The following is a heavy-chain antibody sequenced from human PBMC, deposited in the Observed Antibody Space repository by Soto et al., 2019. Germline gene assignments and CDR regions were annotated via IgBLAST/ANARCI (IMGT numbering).Heavy chain of an antibody. Sequence: QITLKESGPTLVKPTQTLTLTCTFSGFSLRTNGVGVGWIRQPPGKSLECLALLYWNDDERYSPSLKSSITITKDTSTNQVVLTMNNMDPVDTATYYCAHRADYGDIPIFDYWGQGTLVTVSS. J-gene: IGHJ4*02. CDR3: AHRADYGDIPIFDY. CDR1: GFSLRTNGVG. CDR2: LYWNDDE. V-gene: IGHV2-5*01. D-gene: IGHD4-17*01.